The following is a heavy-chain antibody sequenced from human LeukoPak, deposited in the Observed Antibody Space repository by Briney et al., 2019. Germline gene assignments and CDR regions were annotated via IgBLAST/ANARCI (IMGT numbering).Heavy chain of an antibody. Sequence: PGGSLRLACAASGFTFSNYDMHWVRQAPGKGLEWVAVISYDGINKYYGDSVKGQFAISRDNSKNTLYLQMSGLRAEDTAVYYCVKDSSLNSKYFDYWGQGTLVTVSS. J-gene: IGHJ4*02. CDR1: GFTFSNYD. V-gene: IGHV3-30*18. CDR3: VKDSSLNSKYFDY. CDR2: ISYDGINK. D-gene: IGHD3-16*02.